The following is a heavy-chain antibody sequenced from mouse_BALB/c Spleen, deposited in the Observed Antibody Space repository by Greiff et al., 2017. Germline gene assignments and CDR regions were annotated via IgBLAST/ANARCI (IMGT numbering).Heavy chain of an antibody. D-gene: IGHD2-4*01. Sequence: EVKLMESGGGLVKPGGSLKLSCAASGFAFSSYDMSWVRQTPEKRLEWVAYISSGGGSTYYPDTVKGRFTISRDNAKNTLYLQMSSLKSEDTAMYYCARHPYDYDGVVYAMDYWGQGTSVTVSS. CDR3: ARHPYDYDGVVYAMDY. J-gene: IGHJ4*01. CDR2: ISSGGGST. CDR1: GFAFSSYD. V-gene: IGHV5-12-1*01.